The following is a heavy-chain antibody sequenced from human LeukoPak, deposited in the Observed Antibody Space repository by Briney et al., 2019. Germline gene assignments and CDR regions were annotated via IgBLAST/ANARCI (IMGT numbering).Heavy chain of an antibody. CDR3: ARVRGLNYYGSGSYYRSGYFDY. Sequence: SETLSRTCAVYGGSFSGYYWSWIRQPPGKGLEWVGEINHSGSNNYNPSLKSRVTISVDTSKNQFSLKLSSVTAADTAVYYCARVRGLNYYGSGSYYRSGYFDYWGQGTLVTVSS. CDR1: GGSFSGYY. D-gene: IGHD3-10*01. CDR2: INHSGSN. J-gene: IGHJ4*02. V-gene: IGHV4-34*01.